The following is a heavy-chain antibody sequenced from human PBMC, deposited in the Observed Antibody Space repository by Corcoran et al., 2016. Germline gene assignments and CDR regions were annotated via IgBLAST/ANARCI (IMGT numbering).Heavy chain of an antibody. CDR2: MIPEGST. CDR1: GGSISGHY. Sequence: QVQLEESGPGLVKPSETLSVTCTVSGGSISGHYWSWIRQAAGKGLEWIGGMIPEGSTDYNPSLKSRVAMSLDTTNNQFSLRLSSVTSADTAVYYCARDGGTVGIYTCFDYWGQGTLVTVSS. CDR3: ARDGGTVGIYTCFDY. J-gene: IGHJ4*02. V-gene: IGHV4-4*07. D-gene: IGHD3-10*01.